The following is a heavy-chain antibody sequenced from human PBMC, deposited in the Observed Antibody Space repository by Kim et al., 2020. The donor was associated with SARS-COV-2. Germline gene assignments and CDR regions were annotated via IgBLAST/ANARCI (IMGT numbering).Heavy chain of an antibody. CDR1: GFTFSSYG. CDR2: ISYDGSNK. V-gene: IGHV3-30*18. CDR3: AKESLWFGECPGYFYY. Sequence: GGSLRLSCAASGFTFSSYGMHWVRQAPGKGLEWVAVISYDGSNKYYADSVKGRFTISRDNSKNTLYLQMNSLRAEDTAVYYCAKESLWFGECPGYFYYWGQGTLITVSS. J-gene: IGHJ4*02. D-gene: IGHD3-10*01.